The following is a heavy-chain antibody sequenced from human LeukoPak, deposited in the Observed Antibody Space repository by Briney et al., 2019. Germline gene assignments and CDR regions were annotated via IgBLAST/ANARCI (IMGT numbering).Heavy chain of an antibody. V-gene: IGHV4-34*01. CDR3: AGRIVVVPYYFDY. J-gene: IGHJ4*02. CDR2: INHSGST. D-gene: IGHD2-2*01. CDR1: GGSFSGYY. Sequence: SETLSLTCAVYGGSFSGYYWRWIRQPPGKGLEWIGEINHSGSTNYNPSLKSRVTISVDTSKNQFSLKLSSVTAADTAVYYCAGRIVVVPYYFDYWGQGTLVTVSS.